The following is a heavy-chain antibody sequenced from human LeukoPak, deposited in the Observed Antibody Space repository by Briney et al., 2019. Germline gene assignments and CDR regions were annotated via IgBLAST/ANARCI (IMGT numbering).Heavy chain of an antibody. Sequence: PGGSLRLSCAASGFPFSSYWMAWVRQAPGKGLEWVASIKQDGGETFYVDSVKGRFTISRDNAKNSLYLQMNSLRAEDTALYYCAKGGVFNIVATTSFDYWGQGTLATVSS. D-gene: IGHD5-12*01. J-gene: IGHJ4*02. CDR3: AKGGVFNIVATTSFDY. CDR1: GFPFSSYW. V-gene: IGHV3-7*03. CDR2: IKQDGGET.